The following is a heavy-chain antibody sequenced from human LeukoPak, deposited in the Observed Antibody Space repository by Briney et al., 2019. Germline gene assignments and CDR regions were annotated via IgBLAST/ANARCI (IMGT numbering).Heavy chain of an antibody. Sequence: PGGSLRLSCAASGFTFSSYAMHWVRQAPGKGLEWVAVISYDGSNKYYADSVKGRFTISRDNSKNTLYLQMNSLRAEDTAIYYCAKPSYYDSSAYAFDIWGQGTMVTVSS. J-gene: IGHJ3*02. CDR2: ISYDGSNK. V-gene: IGHV3-30-3*02. CDR1: GFTFSSYA. D-gene: IGHD3-22*01. CDR3: AKPSYYDSSAYAFDI.